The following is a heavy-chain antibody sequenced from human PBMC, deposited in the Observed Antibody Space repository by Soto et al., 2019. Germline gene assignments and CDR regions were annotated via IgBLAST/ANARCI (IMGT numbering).Heavy chain of an antibody. CDR3: MLGSGWKDFDY. V-gene: IGHV4-34*01. CDR2: IYYSGST. D-gene: IGHD3-22*01. Sequence: PSETLSLTCDVYGGSFSGYIWSWIRQPPGKGLEWIGYIYYSGSTYYNPSLKSRVTISVDTSKNQFSLKLSSVTAADTAVYYCMLGSGWKDFDYWGQGTLVTV. J-gene: IGHJ4*02. CDR1: GGSFSGYI.